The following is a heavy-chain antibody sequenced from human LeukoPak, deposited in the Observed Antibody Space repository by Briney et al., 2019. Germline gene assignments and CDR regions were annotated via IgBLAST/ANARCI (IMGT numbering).Heavy chain of an antibody. J-gene: IGHJ3*01. D-gene: IGHD3-16*01. CDR1: GGSINSYY. CDR2: IVHSGNT. V-gene: IGHV4-59*01. Sequence: SETLSLTCTVSGGSINSYYWSWIRQPPGKGLEWIGCIVHSGNTYYNPSLKSRVTISVDTSKNQFSLRLNSVTAADTAVYYCARDGGSAFDVWGQGTMVTVSS. CDR3: ARDGGSAFDV.